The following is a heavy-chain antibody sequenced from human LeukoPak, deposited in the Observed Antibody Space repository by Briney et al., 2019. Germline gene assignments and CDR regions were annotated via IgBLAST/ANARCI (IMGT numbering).Heavy chain of an antibody. D-gene: IGHD4-17*01. CDR1: GFTFSSYA. V-gene: IGHV3-23*01. CDR3: AKDGDYESLYYYYYYMDV. J-gene: IGHJ6*03. Sequence: GGSLRLSCAASGFTFSSYAMSWVRQAPGKGLEWVSAVSGSSNRTYYADSVKGRFTISRDNSKNTLYLQMNSLRAEDTAVYYCAKDGDYESLYYYYYYMDVWGKGTTVTISS. CDR2: VSGSSNRT.